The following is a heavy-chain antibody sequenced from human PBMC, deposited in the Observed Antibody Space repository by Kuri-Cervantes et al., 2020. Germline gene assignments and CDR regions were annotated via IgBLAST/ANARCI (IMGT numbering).Heavy chain of an antibody. CDR1: GFTFSSYA. CDR3: ARGRNGDTTSPP. CDR2: INHSGGT. V-gene: IGHV4-34*01. D-gene: IGHD1-14*01. Sequence: ESLKISCAASGFTFSSYAMSWIRQPPGEGLEWIGEINHSGGTNYNPSLKSRVTMSVDTSKNQFSLHLTSLTAADTAMYYCARGRNGDTTSPPWGQGTLVTVSS. J-gene: IGHJ5*02.